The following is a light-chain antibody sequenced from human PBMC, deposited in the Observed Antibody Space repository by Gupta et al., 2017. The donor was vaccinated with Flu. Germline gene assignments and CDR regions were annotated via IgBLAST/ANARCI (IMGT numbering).Light chain of an antibody. CDR3: GTWDSSLNGLV. J-gene: IGLJ3*02. CDR1: SSNIGNNY. Sequence: QSVLTQPPSVSAAPGQKVTISCSGSSSNIGNNYASWYQQFPETAPKLLIYENDKRPPGIPDRFSGSKSGTSATLGITGLQTGDEADYYCGTWDSSLNGLVFGGGTKLTVL. CDR2: END. V-gene: IGLV1-51*02.